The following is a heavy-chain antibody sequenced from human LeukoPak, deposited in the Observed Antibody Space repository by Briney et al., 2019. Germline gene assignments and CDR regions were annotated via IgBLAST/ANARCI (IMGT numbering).Heavy chain of an antibody. J-gene: IGHJ4*02. V-gene: IGHV3-49*03. CDR3: TRSNGYSYGPYYFDY. CDR1: GFTFGDYA. D-gene: IGHD5-18*01. Sequence: PGGSLRLSCTASGFTFGDYAMSWFRQAPGKGLEWVGFIRSKTYGGTTEYAASVKGRFTISRDDSKSIAYLQMNSLKTEDTAVYYCTRSNGYSYGPYYFDYWGQGTLVTVSS. CDR2: IRSKTYGGTT.